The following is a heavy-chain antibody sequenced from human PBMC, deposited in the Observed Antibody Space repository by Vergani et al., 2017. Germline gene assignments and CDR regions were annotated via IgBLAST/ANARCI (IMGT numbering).Heavy chain of an antibody. CDR2: IWYDGSNK. Sequence: QVQLVESGGDVVQPGRSLRLSCAASGFTFSSYGMNWVRQAPGKGLEWVAVIWYDGSNKYYADSVKGRFTISRDNSKNTLYLQMNSLRAEDTAVYYCAREDDYAFDIWGQGTMVTVSS. V-gene: IGHV3-33*01. J-gene: IGHJ3*02. CDR1: GFTFSSYG. CDR3: AREDDYAFDI. D-gene: IGHD2-21*02.